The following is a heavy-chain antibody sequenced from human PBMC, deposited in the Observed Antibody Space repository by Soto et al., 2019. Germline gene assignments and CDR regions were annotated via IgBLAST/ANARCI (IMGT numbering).Heavy chain of an antibody. D-gene: IGHD3-22*01. Sequence: PGGSLRLSCVASGFTFSRYAMTWVRQAPGKGLEWVSSISGSGGITYYGDSVKGRLTMSGDNAKNSLYLQMNSLRAEDTAVYYCARFSYYYDSSGYYPDAFDIWGQGTMVTV. V-gene: IGHV3-23*01. CDR2: ISGSGGIT. CDR3: ARFSYYYDSSGYYPDAFDI. CDR1: GFTFSRYA. J-gene: IGHJ3*02.